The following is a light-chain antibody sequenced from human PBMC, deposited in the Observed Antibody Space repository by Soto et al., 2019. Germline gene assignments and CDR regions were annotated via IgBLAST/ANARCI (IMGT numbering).Light chain of an antibody. Sequence: QSVVTQEPSLTVSPGGTVTLTCGSSTGTVTSGHCPNWFQQRPGQAPRTLIYDTNNKHSWTPARFSGSLLGGKAALTLSGAQPEDEADYYCLLSQSGAVVFGGGTQLTAL. CDR1: TGTVTSGHC. CDR2: DTN. V-gene: IGLV7-46*01. CDR3: LLSQSGAVV. J-gene: IGLJ2*01.